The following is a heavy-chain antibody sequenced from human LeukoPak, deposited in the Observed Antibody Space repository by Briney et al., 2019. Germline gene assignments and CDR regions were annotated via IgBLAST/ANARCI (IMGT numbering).Heavy chain of an antibody. CDR2: INHSGST. V-gene: IGHV4-34*01. J-gene: IGHJ4*02. CDR1: GGSFSGYY. D-gene: IGHD6-13*01. CDR3: ARGPRRAAADPFDY. Sequence: SETLSLTCAVYGGSFSGYYWSWIRQPPGKGLEWIGEINHSGSTNYNPSLKGRVTISVDTSKNQFSLKLSSVTAADTAVYYCARGPRRAAADPFDYWGQGTLVTVSS.